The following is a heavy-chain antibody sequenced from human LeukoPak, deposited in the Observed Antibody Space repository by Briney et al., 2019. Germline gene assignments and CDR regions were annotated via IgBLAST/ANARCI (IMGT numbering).Heavy chain of an antibody. CDR1: GGSISSGGYS. J-gene: IGHJ4*02. Sequence: SETLSLTCTVSGGSISSGGYSWSWIRQHPGKGLEWIGYIYYSGSTYYNPSLKSRVTISVDTSKNQFSLKLSSVTAADTAVYYCARDRYGYHFDYWGQGTLVTVSS. V-gene: IGHV4-31*03. CDR3: ARDRYGYHFDY. D-gene: IGHD5-18*01. CDR2: IYYSGST.